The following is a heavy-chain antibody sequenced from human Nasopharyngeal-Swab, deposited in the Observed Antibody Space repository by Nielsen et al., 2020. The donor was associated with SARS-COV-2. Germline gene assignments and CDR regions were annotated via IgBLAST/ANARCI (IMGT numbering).Heavy chain of an antibody. Sequence: SVKVSCKASGGTFSSYAISWVRQAPGQGLEWMGGIIPIFGTANYAQKFQGRVTITADESTSTAYMELSSLRSGDTAVYYCARDRRAVFPDYYGMDVWGQGTTVTVSS. CDR2: IIPIFGTA. CDR3: ARDRRAVFPDYYGMDV. V-gene: IGHV1-69*13. CDR1: GGTFSSYA. J-gene: IGHJ6*02. D-gene: IGHD2-8*01.